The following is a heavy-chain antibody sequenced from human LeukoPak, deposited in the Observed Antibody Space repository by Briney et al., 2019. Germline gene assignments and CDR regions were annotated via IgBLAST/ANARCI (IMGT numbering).Heavy chain of an antibody. CDR2: INSDGSWT. Sequence: GGSLRLSCAASGNYWMHWVRQAPGKGLVWVSHINSDGSWTSYADSVKGRFTISKDNAKNTVYLQMNSLRAEDTAVYYCASERNSGMDYYFDYWGQGTLVTVSS. D-gene: IGHD1-26*01. J-gene: IGHJ4*02. CDR3: ASERNSGMDYYFDY. V-gene: IGHV3-74*01. CDR1: GNYW.